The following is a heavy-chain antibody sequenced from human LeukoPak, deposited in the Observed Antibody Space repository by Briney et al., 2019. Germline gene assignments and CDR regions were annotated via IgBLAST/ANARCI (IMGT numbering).Heavy chain of an antibody. V-gene: IGHV3-21*01. Sequence: GGSLRLSCAASGFTFSSYTMNWVRRAPGKGLEWVSSISSSSSYIYYADSVKGRFTISRDNAKNSLYLQMNSLRAEDTAVYYCARDQGSGGFTYYMDVWGKGTTVTISS. J-gene: IGHJ6*03. CDR2: ISSSSSYI. CDR1: GFTFSSYT. CDR3: ARDQGSGGFTYYMDV. D-gene: IGHD3-10*01.